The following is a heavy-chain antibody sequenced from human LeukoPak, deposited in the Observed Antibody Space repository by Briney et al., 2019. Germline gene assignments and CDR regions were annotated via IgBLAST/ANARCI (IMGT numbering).Heavy chain of an antibody. V-gene: IGHV3-30*18. CDR3: AKGSQQLVIDY. Sequence: GGSLRLSCAASGFTFSTYGIHWVRQAPGKGLEWVAVISYDGSNKYYADSVKGRFTISRDNSKNTLYLQMNSLRAEDTAVYYCAKGSQQLVIDYWGQGTLVTVSS. CDR1: GFTFSTYG. J-gene: IGHJ4*02. CDR2: ISYDGSNK. D-gene: IGHD6-13*01.